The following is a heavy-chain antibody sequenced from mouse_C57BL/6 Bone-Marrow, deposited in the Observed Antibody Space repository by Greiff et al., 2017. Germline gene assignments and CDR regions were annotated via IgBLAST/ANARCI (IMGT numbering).Heavy chain of an antibody. CDR3: ARSYCYGSSLCWYFDV. D-gene: IGHD1-1*01. CDR2: IYPGSGNT. V-gene: IGHV1-76*01. CDR1: GYTFTDYY. J-gene: IGHJ1*03. Sequence: QVQLQQSGAELVRPGASVKLSCKASGYTFTDYYINWVKQRPGQGLEWIARIYPGSGNTYYNEKFKGKATLTAEKSSSTAYMQLSSLTSEDSAVYFCARSYCYGSSLCWYFDVWGTGTTVTVSS.